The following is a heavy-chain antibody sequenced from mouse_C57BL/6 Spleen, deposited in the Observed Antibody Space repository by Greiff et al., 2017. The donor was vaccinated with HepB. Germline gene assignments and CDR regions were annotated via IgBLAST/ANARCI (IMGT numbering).Heavy chain of an antibody. CDR1: GYTFTDYY. D-gene: IGHD1-1*01. CDR2: INPNNGGT. J-gene: IGHJ2*01. V-gene: IGHV1-26*01. Sequence: EVQLQQSGPELVKPGASVKISCKASGYTFTDYYMNWVKQSHGKSLEWIGDINPNNGGTSYNQKFKGKATLTVDKSSSTAYMELRSLTSEDSAVYYCAYGSSGYLGQGTTLTVSS. CDR3: AYGSSGY.